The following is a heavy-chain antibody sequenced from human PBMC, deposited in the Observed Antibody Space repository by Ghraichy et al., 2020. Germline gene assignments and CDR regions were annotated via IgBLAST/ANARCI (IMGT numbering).Heavy chain of an antibody. CDR1: GASISGFY. CDR2: IYYSGTT. D-gene: IGHD3-3*01. Sequence: SQTLSLTCTVSGASISGFYWSWIRQPPGRGLEWIGHIYYSGTTNYSPSLKRRLTLSVDRSQNLVSLRLSSMTSADTAVYYCARVPTMFGVAPWGMDIWGQGTPVTVS. J-gene: IGHJ6*02. CDR3: ARVPTMFGVAPWGMDI. V-gene: IGHV4-59*01.